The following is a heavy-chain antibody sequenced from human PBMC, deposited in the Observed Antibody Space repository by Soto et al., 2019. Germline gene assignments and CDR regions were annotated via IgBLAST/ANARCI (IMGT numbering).Heavy chain of an antibody. CDR3: AREGFGAAEGY. V-gene: IGHV4-59*01. J-gene: IGHJ4*02. D-gene: IGHD3-10*01. CDR2: IYYSGST. Sequence: PSETLSLTCTVSGGSISSYYWSWIRQPPGKGLEWIGYIYYSGSTNYNPSLKSRVTISVDTSKNEFSLKLGSVTAADTAVYYCAREGFGAAEGYWGQGTQVTVSS. CDR1: GGSISSYY.